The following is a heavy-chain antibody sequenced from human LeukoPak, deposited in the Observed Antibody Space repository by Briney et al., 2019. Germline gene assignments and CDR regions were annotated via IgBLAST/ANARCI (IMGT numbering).Heavy chain of an antibody. CDR3: AREAGIVYYYDSSGYYQGWFDP. D-gene: IGHD3-22*01. Sequence: GGSLRLSCAASGFTFDDYGMSWVRQAPGKGLEWVSGINWNGGSTGYADSVKGRFTISRDNAKNSLYLQMNSLRAEDTAVYYCAREAGIVYYYDSSGYYQGWFDPWGQGTLVTVSS. V-gene: IGHV3-20*04. CDR2: INWNGGST. J-gene: IGHJ5*02. CDR1: GFTFDDYG.